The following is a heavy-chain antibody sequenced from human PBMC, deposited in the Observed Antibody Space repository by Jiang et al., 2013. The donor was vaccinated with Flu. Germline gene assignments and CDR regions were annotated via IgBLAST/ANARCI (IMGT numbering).Heavy chain of an antibody. CDR1: GFTFSDYY. D-gene: IGHD2-2*01. V-gene: IGHV3-11*05. Sequence: QLVESGGGLVKPGGSLRLSCAASGFTFSDYYMSWIRQAPGKGLEWVSYISSSSSYTNYADSVKGRFTISRDNARNSLYLQMNSLRAEDTAVYYCARPISSTSCYDYWGQGTLVTVSS. CDR2: ISSSSSYT. CDR3: ARPISSTSCYDY. J-gene: IGHJ4*02.